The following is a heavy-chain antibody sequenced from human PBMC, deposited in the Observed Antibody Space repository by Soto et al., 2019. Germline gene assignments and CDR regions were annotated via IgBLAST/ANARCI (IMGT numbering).Heavy chain of an antibody. CDR2: INHSGST. J-gene: IGHJ4*02. D-gene: IGHD3-22*01. CDR1: RGSFNGYY. Sequence: PSETLSLTCAAYRGSFNGYYWSWIRQPPGKGLEWIGEINHSGSTNYNPSLKSRVTISVDTSKNQFSLKLSSVTAADTAVYYCATYYFDSSGYYPLFDYWGQGTLVTVSS. CDR3: ATYYFDSSGYYPLFDY. V-gene: IGHV4-34*01.